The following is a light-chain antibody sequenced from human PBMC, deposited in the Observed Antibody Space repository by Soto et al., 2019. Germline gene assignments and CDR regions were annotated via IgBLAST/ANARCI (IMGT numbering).Light chain of an antibody. CDR3: QQYKTYWS. CDR1: RSVSSW. J-gene: IGKJ1*01. CDR2: KAS. Sequence: DIPMTQSPSTLSASVGDRITITCRASRSVSSWLAWYQQKSGKAPKVLIYKASSLESGVPSRFSGSGSGTEFTLTISSLQPDDFATYYYQQYKTYWSFGLGTKVEIK. V-gene: IGKV1-5*03.